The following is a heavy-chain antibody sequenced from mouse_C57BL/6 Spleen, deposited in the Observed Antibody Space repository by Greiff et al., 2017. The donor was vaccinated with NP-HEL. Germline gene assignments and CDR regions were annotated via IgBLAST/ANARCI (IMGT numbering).Heavy chain of an antibody. CDR3: TTFYGSSYGFDY. J-gene: IGHJ2*01. CDR2: IDPENGDT. Sequence: EVQLQQSGAELVRPGASVKLSCTASGFNIKDDYMHWVKQRPEQGLEWIGWIDPENGDTEYASKFQGKATITADTSSNTAYLPLSSLTSEDTAVYYCTTFYGSSYGFDYWGQGTTLTVSS. V-gene: IGHV14-4*01. D-gene: IGHD1-1*01. CDR1: GFNIKDDY.